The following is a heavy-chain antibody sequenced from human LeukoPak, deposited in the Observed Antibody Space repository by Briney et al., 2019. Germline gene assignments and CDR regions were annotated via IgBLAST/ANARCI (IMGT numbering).Heavy chain of an antibody. D-gene: IGHD2-21*02. CDR2: SSSSSSYI. CDR3: ARTAVVVTPYAFDI. V-gene: IGHV3-21*01. J-gene: IGHJ3*02. Sequence: GGSLRLSCAASGFTFSSYSMNWVRQAPGKGLEWASSSSSSSSYIYYADSVKGRFTISRDNAKNSLYLQMNSLRAEDTAVYYCARTAVVVTPYAFDIWGQGTMVTVSS. CDR1: GFTFSSYS.